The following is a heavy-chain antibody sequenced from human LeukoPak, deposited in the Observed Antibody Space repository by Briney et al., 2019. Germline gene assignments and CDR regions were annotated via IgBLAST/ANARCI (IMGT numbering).Heavy chain of an antibody. D-gene: IGHD3-22*01. V-gene: IGHV3-23*01. CDR2: ISGSGGST. CDR3: AKVVVISYYFDY. CDR1: GFTFSSYA. J-gene: IGHJ4*02. Sequence: GGSLRLSCAASGFTFSSYAMSCVRQAPGKGLEWVSAISGSGGSTYYADSVKGRFTISRDNSKHTLYLQMNSLRAEDTAVYYCAKVVVISYYFDYWGQGTLVTVSS.